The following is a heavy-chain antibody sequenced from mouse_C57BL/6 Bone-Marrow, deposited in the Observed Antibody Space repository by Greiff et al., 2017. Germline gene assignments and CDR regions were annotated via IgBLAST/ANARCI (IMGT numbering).Heavy chain of an antibody. D-gene: IGHD2-3*01. V-gene: IGHV1-50*01. CDR2: IDPSDSYT. Sequence: QVQLQQPGAELVKPGASVKLSCKASGYTFTSYWMQWVKQRPGQGLEWIGEIDPSDSYTNYNQKFKGKATLTVDTSSSTAYMQLSSLTSEDSAVYYCARSDGYFGFDYWGQVTTLTVSS. CDR1: GYTFTSYW. J-gene: IGHJ2*01. CDR3: ARSDGYFGFDY.